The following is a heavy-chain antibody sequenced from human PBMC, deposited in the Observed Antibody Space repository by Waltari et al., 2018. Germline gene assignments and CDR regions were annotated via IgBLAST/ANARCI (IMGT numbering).Heavy chain of an antibody. D-gene: IGHD3-3*01. Sequence: QVQLVQSGAEVKKPGASVKVSCKASGYTFTSYDINWVRQATGQGLEWIGWRNPNSGNTGYAQKFQGRVTMTRNTSISTAYMELSSLRSEDTAVYYCARLGTIFGVVTQDLDIWGQGTMVTVSS. CDR3: ARLGTIFGVVTQDLDI. J-gene: IGHJ3*02. CDR2: RNPNSGNT. V-gene: IGHV1-8*02. CDR1: GYTFTSYD.